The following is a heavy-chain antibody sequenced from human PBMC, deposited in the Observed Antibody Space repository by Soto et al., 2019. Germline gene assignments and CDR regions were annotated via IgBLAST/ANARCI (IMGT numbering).Heavy chain of an antibody. CDR1: GGSISSGDYY. D-gene: IGHD3-10*01. Sequence: SSETLSLTCTVSGGSISSGDYYWSWIRQPPGKGLGWIGYIYYSGSTYYNPSLKSRVTISVDTSKNQFSLKLSSVTAADTAVYYCARGAVTTYYYWFDPCRQRPPFPVPS. CDR2: IYYSGST. CDR3: ARGAVTTYYYWFDP. J-gene: IGHJ5*02. V-gene: IGHV4-30-4*01.